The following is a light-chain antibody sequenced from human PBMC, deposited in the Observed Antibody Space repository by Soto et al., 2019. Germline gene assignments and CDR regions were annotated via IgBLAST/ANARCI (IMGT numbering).Light chain of an antibody. CDR1: ESISSN. V-gene: IGKV3-15*01. Sequence: EIVMTQSPATLSVSPGERATLSCRASESISSNLAWYQQKPGQAPRLLIYGASTRATGIPARFSGSGSGTEFTLTISTLQSEDVAVYSCQHYNNWPRTFGQGTKVEIK. CDR2: GAS. J-gene: IGKJ1*01. CDR3: QHYNNWPRT.